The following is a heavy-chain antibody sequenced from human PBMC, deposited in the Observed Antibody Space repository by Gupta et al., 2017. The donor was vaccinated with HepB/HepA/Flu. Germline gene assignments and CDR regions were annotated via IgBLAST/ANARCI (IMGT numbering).Heavy chain of an antibody. CDR1: GVTVTSYA. D-gene: IGHD1-26*01. V-gene: IGHV3-23*01. J-gene: IGHJ4*02. CDR2: ITGSGIST. Sequence: EVQLLESGGGLVQPGGSLRLSCAASGVTVTSYAMIWVRQAPGKGLEWVSLITGSGISTYYADSVKGRFTISRDNSKNTLYLQMNSLRAEDTAVYYCAKDPTRGSYFDYWGQGTLVTVSS. CDR3: AKDPTRGSYFDY.